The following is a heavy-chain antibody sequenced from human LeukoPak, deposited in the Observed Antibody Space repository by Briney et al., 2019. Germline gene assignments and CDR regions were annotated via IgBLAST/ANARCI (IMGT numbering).Heavy chain of an antibody. CDR1: GGSISRGGYY. CDR2: IYHSGST. J-gene: IGHJ4*02. Sequence: SETLSLTCTVSGGSISRGGYYWTWIRQHPGKGLEWIGYIYHSGSTYYNPSLKSRITLSVDTSRNQFSLNLSSVTAADTAVYYCARGRYYYDSSGYYKQYYFDYWGQGTLVTVSS. D-gene: IGHD3-22*01. CDR3: ARGRYYYDSSGYYKQYYFDY. V-gene: IGHV4-31*03.